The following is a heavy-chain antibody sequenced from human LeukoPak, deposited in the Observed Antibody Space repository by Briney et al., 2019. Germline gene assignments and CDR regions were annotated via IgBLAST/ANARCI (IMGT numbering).Heavy chain of an antibody. CDR1: GFTFSNYW. Sequence: GGSLRLSCAASGFTFSNYWMHWVRQVPGKGLVWVSRINSDGSSTNYADSVKGRFTISRDNAKNTLYLQMNNLRAEDTAVYYCGSGWCLVDYWGQGTLVTVSS. CDR3: GSGWCLVDY. CDR2: INSDGSST. V-gene: IGHV3-74*01. D-gene: IGHD6-19*01. J-gene: IGHJ4*02.